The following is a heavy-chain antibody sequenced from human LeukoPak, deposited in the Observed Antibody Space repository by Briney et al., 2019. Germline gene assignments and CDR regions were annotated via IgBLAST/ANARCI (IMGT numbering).Heavy chain of an antibody. CDR3: ARDRGSYCDY. D-gene: IGHD1-26*01. J-gene: IGHJ4*02. V-gene: IGHV1-2*02. CDR2: INPNSGGT. CDR1: GYTFTGYY. Sequence: ASVKVSFKASGYTFTGYYMHLVRQAPGQGPEWMGWINPNSGGTNYGQKFQGRVTMTRDTSISTAYMELSRLRSDDTAVYYCARDRGSYCDYWGQGTLVTVSS.